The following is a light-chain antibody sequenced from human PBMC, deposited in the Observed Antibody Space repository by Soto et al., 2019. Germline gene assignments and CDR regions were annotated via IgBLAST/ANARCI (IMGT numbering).Light chain of an antibody. CDR1: QSVSSY. Sequence: EIVLTQSPATLSLSPGERATLSSRASQSVSSYLAWYQQKPGQAPRLLIYDASNRATGIPARFSGSGSGTDFTLTISSLEPEDFAVYYCQQRNNWPRGTFGQGTRLEIK. CDR2: DAS. V-gene: IGKV3-11*01. J-gene: IGKJ5*01. CDR3: QQRNNWPRGT.